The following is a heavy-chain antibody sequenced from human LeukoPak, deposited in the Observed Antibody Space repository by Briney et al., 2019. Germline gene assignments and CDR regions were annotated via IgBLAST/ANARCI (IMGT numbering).Heavy chain of an antibody. J-gene: IGHJ1*01. D-gene: IGHD3-22*01. V-gene: IGHV3-74*01. CDR2: IKSDGST. CDR3: ARAPSEIGGYYPEYFRH. Sequence: GGSLRLSRAASGVTLRSYWMHCGRQAPRKGLVWVSRIKSDGSTRYADSVKGRFTISRDNAKKTVSLQMSSLRAEDTGVYYCARAPSEIGGYYPEYFRHWGQGTLVTVSP. CDR1: GVTLRSYW.